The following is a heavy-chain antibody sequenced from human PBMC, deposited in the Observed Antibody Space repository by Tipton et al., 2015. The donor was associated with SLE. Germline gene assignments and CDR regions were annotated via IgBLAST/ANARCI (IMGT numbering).Heavy chain of an antibody. CDR2: IYYSGST. D-gene: IGHD2-15*01. Sequence: GLVKPSETLSLTCAVSGYSISSSSYYWGWIRQPPGKGLEWIGSIYYSGSTYYNPSLKSRVTISVDTSKNQFSLKLSSVTAADTAVYYCARGGDIVVVVAALSYFDYWGQGTLVTVSS. J-gene: IGHJ4*02. V-gene: IGHV4-39*01. CDR1: GYSISSSSYY. CDR3: ARGGDIVVVVAALSYFDY.